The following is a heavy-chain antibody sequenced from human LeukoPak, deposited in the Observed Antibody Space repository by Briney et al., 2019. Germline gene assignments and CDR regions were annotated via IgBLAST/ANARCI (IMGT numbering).Heavy chain of an antibody. CDR3: ARHTCGLGRYDFWSGYTLDGMDV. Sequence: SETLSLTCTVSGGSISSSSYYWGWIRQPPGKGLEWIGSIYYSGSTYYNPSLKSRVTISVDTSKNQFSLKLSSVTAADTAVYYCARHTCGLGRYDFWSGYTLDGMDVWGQGTTVTVSS. CDR1: GGSISSSSYY. J-gene: IGHJ6*02. CDR2: IYYSGST. V-gene: IGHV4-39*01. D-gene: IGHD3-3*01.